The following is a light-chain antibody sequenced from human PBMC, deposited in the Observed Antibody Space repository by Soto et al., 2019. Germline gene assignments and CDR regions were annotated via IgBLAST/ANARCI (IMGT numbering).Light chain of an antibody. Sequence: DIQMTQSPSSLSASVGDRVTITCQASQDIRKYLSWYQQKPGRAPKLLIYGASNLETGLPSRFSGSGYETDFTLTISSLQLEDIATYYCQHYDNLPPFTFGPGTKVAIK. V-gene: IGKV1-33*01. J-gene: IGKJ3*01. CDR1: QDIRKY. CDR3: QHYDNLPPFT. CDR2: GAS.